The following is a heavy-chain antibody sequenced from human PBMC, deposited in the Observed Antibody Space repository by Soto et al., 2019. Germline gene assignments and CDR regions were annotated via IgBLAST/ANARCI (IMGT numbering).Heavy chain of an antibody. CDR2: ISGSGGST. D-gene: IGHD3-16*01. V-gene: IGHV3-23*01. CDR1: GFTFSSYA. Sequence: GGSLRLSCAASGFTFSSYAMSWVRQAPGKGLEWVSAISGSGGSTYYADSVKGRFTISRDNDKKSLYLQMDSPRVEDTAVYYCVGALTYEVPYYYYGMDVWGQGTTVTVSS. J-gene: IGHJ6*02. CDR3: VGALTYEVPYYYYGMDV.